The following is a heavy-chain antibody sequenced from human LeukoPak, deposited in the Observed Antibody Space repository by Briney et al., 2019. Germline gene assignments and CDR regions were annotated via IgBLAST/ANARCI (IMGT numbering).Heavy chain of an antibody. D-gene: IGHD3-9*01. Sequence: GESLKISCKGSGYSFTSYWIGWVRQMPGEGLEWMGIVYPGDSDTRYSPSFQGQVTISADKSISTAYLQWSSLQASDTAMYHCARVYDFLTGYNWFDPWGQGTLVTVSS. V-gene: IGHV5-51*01. CDR2: VYPGDSDT. CDR3: ARVYDFLTGYNWFDP. J-gene: IGHJ5*02. CDR1: GYSFTSYW.